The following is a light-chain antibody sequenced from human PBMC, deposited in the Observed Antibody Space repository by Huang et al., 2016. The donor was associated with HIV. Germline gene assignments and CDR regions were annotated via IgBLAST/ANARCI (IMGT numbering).Light chain of an antibody. CDR1: QSVSGN. Sequence: EIVMTPSPATLSVSPGETVALSCRASQSVSGNLAWYQHKPGQTPRLLIYAASIMAACVPGRVRGSGSGTEFTRTISSLLSEDSAVYYCQHYKDWPRTFGQGTKLEIK. CDR2: AAS. CDR3: QHYKDWPRT. V-gene: IGKV3D-15*01. J-gene: IGKJ2*01.